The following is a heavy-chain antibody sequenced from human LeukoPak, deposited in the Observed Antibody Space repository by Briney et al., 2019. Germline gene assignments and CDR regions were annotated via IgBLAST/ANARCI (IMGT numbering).Heavy chain of an antibody. CDR2: ISGSGGST. Sequence: GGSLRLSCAASGFTFSSYAMSWVRQAPGKGLEWVSAISGSGGSTYYADSVKGRFTISRDNSKNTLYLQMNSLRAEDTAVYYCAGRAKRWLQLRGAFDIWGQGTMVTVSS. CDR3: AGRAKRWLQLRGAFDI. V-gene: IGHV3-23*01. D-gene: IGHD5-24*01. CDR1: GFTFSSYA. J-gene: IGHJ3*02.